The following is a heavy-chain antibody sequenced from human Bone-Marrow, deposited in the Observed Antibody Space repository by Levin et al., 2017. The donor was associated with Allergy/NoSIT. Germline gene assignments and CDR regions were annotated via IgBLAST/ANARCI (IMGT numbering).Heavy chain of an antibody. CDR2: VNPTNGAT. CDR3: VRWGRGPTGFRAAFDL. J-gene: IGHJ3*01. V-gene: IGHV1-2*02. D-gene: IGHD3-10*01. CDR1: GYTFIDYH. Sequence: ASVKVSCQASGYTFIDYHMNWVRQAPGQGLEWMGWVNPTNGATNYPQKFQGRVTMTRDTSISTAYMELARLTYDDTAVYYCVRWGRGPTGFRAAFDLWGQGTRVTLSS.